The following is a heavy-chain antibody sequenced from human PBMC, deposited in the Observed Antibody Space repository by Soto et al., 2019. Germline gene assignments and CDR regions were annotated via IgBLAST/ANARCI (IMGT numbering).Heavy chain of an antibody. CDR3: AGNGAMYEAFDI. Sequence: ASVKVSCKASGYTFTGYYMHWVRQAPGQGLEWMGWINPNSGGTNYAQKFQGRVTMTRDTSISTAYMELSRLRSDDTAAYYCAGNGAMYEAFDIWGQRTMVTVSS. CDR1: GYTFTGYY. D-gene: IGHD1-26*01. V-gene: IGHV1-2*02. CDR2: INPNSGGT. J-gene: IGHJ3*02.